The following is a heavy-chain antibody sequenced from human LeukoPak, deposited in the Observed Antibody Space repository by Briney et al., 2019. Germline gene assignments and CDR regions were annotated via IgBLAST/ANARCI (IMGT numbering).Heavy chain of an antibody. Sequence: NPSETLSLTCTVSGGSISSGSYYWSWIRQPAGKGLEWIGRIYTSGSTNYNPSLKSRVTISVDTSKNQFSLKLSSVTAADTAVYYCARDGCSSTSCYTVRSAFDIWGQGTMVTVSS. J-gene: IGHJ3*02. V-gene: IGHV4-61*02. D-gene: IGHD2-2*02. CDR3: ARDGCSSTSCYTVRSAFDI. CDR2: IYTSGST. CDR1: GGSISSGSYY.